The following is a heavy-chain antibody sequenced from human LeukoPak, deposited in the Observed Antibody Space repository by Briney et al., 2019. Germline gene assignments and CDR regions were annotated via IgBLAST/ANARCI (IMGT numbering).Heavy chain of an antibody. CDR2: ISWNSGSI. J-gene: IGHJ4*02. CDR3: AKDIGGYDLNFDY. D-gene: IGHD5-12*01. V-gene: IGHV3-9*01. CDR1: GFTFDDYA. Sequence: GRSLRLSCAASGFTFDDYAMHWVRQAPGEGLEWVSGISWNSGSIGYADSVKGRFTNSRDNAKNSLYLQMNSLRAEDTALYYCAKDIGGYDLNFDYWGQGTLVTVSS.